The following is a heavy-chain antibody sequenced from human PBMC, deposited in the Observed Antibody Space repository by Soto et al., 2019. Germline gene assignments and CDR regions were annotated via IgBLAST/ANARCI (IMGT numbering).Heavy chain of an antibody. Sequence: GGSLRLSCAASGFTFSSYSMNWVRQAPGKGLELVSSISSSSSYIYYADSVKGRFTISRDNAKNSLYLQMNSLRAEDTAVYYCASRSGSYYDAFDIWGQGTMVTVSS. V-gene: IGHV3-21*01. J-gene: IGHJ3*02. CDR2: ISSSSSYI. CDR3: ASRSGSYYDAFDI. D-gene: IGHD1-26*01. CDR1: GFTFSSYS.